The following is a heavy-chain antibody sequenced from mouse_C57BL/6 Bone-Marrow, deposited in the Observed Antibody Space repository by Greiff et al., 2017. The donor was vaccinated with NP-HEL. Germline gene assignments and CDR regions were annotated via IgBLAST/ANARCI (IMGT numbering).Heavy chain of an antibody. Sequence: EVNLVESGGGLVQPGGSLKLSCAASGFTFSDYYMYWVRQTPEKRLEWVAYISTGGGSTYYTDTVKGRFTISRDNAKNTLCLHMSLLKSEDTAMYYCARSDMDYWGQGTSVTVSS. CDR2: ISTGGGST. V-gene: IGHV5-12*01. J-gene: IGHJ4*01. CDR3: ARSDMDY. CDR1: GFTFSDYY.